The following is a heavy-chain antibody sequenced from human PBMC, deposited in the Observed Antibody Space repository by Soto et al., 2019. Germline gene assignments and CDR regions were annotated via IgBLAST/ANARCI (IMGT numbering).Heavy chain of an antibody. D-gene: IGHD2-2*01. Sequence: ASVKVSCKASGYTFTSYDINWVRQATGQGLEWMGWMNPNSGNTGYAQKFQGRVTMTRNTSISTAYMELSSLRSEDTAVYYCARGVDCSSTSCRYCYYYYMDVWGKGTTVTVSS. CDR2: MNPNSGNT. CDR3: ARGVDCSSTSCRYCYYYYMDV. J-gene: IGHJ6*03. V-gene: IGHV1-8*01. CDR1: GYTFTSYD.